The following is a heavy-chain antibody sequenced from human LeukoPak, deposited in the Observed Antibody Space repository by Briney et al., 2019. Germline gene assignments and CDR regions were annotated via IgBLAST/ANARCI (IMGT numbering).Heavy chain of an antibody. J-gene: IGHJ4*02. CDR1: GYSINSGFY. V-gene: IGHV4-38-2*02. CDR2: IYHSGNT. D-gene: IGHD5-18*01. Sequence: SETLSLTCTVSGYSINSGFYWAWIRQPPGKGLEWIGSIYHSGNTYYNPSLKSRVTISVDTSKTQFSLKLRSVTAADTAVYYCARLALQDTAMSDYWGQGTLVTVSS. CDR3: ARLALQDTAMSDY.